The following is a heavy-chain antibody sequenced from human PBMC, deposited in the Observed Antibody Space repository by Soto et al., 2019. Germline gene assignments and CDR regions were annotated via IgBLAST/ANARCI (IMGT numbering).Heavy chain of an antibody. Sequence: QVQLVDSGGGAVQPGRSLRLSCAASGFTFDSYGMHWVRQAPGKGLEWVAVITYDGSNKYYGDSVKGRFTTSRDNPKNPLYLQMNSLGAEDTAMYCCAGDLMFSSGWLDAFDIWGQGTMVTVS. CDR1: GFTFDSYG. CDR2: ITYDGSNK. D-gene: IGHD6-19*01. CDR3: AGDLMFSSGWLDAFDI. J-gene: IGHJ3*02. V-gene: IGHV3-30*03.